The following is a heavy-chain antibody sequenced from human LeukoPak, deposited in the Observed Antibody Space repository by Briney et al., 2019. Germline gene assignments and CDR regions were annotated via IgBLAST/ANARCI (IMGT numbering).Heavy chain of an antibody. D-gene: IGHD6-13*01. Sequence: GGSLRLSCAASGFTFSGYAMAWVRQAPGKGLEWVSSITITGSSPSYADPVKGRFTVSRDNSKNTLYLQMNSLRAEDTAVYFCAKSSSSWSYYFNYWGQGTLVTVSS. J-gene: IGHJ4*02. CDR3: AKSSSSWSYYFNY. CDR2: ITITGSSP. V-gene: IGHV3-23*01. CDR1: GFTFSGYA.